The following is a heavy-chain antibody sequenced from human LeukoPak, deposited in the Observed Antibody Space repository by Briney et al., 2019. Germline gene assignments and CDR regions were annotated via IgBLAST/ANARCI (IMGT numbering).Heavy chain of an antibody. V-gene: IGHV4-61*02. J-gene: IGHJ4*02. CDR2: IYSSGRA. D-gene: IGHD6-19*01. Sequence: SQTLSLTCNVSGGSISSSTYYWSWIRQPAGKGLEWIGRIYSSGRANYNPSLKSRVTISVDTSKNQFSLNLSSVTAADTAVYYCARDIHTSDWTKFDYWGQGTSVTVSS. CDR1: GGSISSSTYY. CDR3: ARDIHTSDWTKFDY.